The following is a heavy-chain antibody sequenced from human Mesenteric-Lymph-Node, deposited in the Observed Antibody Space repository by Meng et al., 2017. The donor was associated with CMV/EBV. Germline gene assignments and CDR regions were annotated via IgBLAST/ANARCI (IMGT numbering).Heavy chain of an antibody. Sequence: GGSLRLSCAASGFTFSSYAMSWVRQAPGKGLEWVSGISGGGGTTYYADSVRGRFTISRDNARNTVSLQMNTLRADDTAIYFCAKAPATSDIAARHFDFWGQGAMVTVSS. J-gene: IGHJ4*02. CDR3: AKAPATSDIAARHFDF. CDR1: GFTFSSYA. CDR2: ISGGGGTT. D-gene: IGHD6-6*01. V-gene: IGHV3-23*01.